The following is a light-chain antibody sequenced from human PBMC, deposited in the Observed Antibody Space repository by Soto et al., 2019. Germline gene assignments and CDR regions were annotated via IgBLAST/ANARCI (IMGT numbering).Light chain of an antibody. J-gene: IGLJ1*01. V-gene: IGLV2-11*02. CDR1: STDVGGYNY. CDR2: DVS. Sequence: QSALTQPRSVSGSPGQSVTISCTGTSTDVGGYNYVSWYQQHPVKVPKLMLDDVSKRPSGVPDRFSGSKSGNTASLTISGLQAEDEDDYSGCSYAGRDTLYVFGSGTKLTVL. CDR3: CSYAGRDTLYV.